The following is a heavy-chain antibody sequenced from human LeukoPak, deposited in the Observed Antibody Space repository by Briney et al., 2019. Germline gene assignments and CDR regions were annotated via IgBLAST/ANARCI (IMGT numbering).Heavy chain of an antibody. J-gene: IGHJ4*02. CDR1: GGSFSGYY. CDR2: INHSGST. Sequence: SGTLSLTRAVYGGSFSGYYWSWIRQPPGKGLEWIGEINHSGSTNYNPSLKSRVTISVDTSKNQFSLKLSSVTAADTAVYYCASPEFGYWGQGTLVTVSS. V-gene: IGHV4-34*01. CDR3: ASPEFGY. D-gene: IGHD3-10*01.